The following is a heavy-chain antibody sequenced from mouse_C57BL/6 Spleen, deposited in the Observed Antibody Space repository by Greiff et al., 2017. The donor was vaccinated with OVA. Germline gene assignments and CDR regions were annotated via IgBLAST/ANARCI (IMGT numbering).Heavy chain of an antibody. V-gene: IGHV1-55*01. CDR2: IYPGSGST. J-gene: IGHJ1*03. D-gene: IGHD1-1*01. Sequence: QVQLQQPGAELVKPGASVKMSCKASGYTFTSYWITWVKQRPGQGLEWIGDIYPGSGSTNYNEKFKSKATLTVDTSSSTAYMQLSSLTSEDSAVYYCARWARYYYGSSPYWYFDVWGTGTTVTVSS. CDR1: GYTFTSYW. CDR3: ARWARYYYGSSPYWYFDV.